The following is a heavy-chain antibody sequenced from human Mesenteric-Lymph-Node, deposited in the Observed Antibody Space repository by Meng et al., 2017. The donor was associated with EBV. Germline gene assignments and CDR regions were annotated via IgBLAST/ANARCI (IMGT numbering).Heavy chain of an antibody. CDR2: IYWDDDK. CDR3: AHMAPSSWSIPNFDY. Sequence: QITLKESGPTLVKPTQTLTLTCPFSGFSLSTSGVGVGWIRQPPGKALEWLALIYWDDDKRYSPSLKSRLTITKDTSKNQVVLTMTNMDPVDTATYYCAHMAPSSWSIPNFDYWGQGPLGTVSS. V-gene: IGHV2-5*02. J-gene: IGHJ4*02. D-gene: IGHD6-13*01. CDR1: GFSLSTSGVG.